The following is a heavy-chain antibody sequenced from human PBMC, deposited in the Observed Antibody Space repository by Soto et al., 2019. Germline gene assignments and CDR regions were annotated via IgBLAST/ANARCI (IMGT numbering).Heavy chain of an antibody. J-gene: IGHJ6*02. Sequence: PGGSLRLSCAASGFTFSSYARHWVRQAPGKGLEYVSAISSNGGSTYYANSVKGRFTISRDNSKNTLYLQMGSLRAEDMAVYYCARDDVPRIQVRYYGMDVWGQGTTVTVSS. CDR3: ARDDVPRIQVRYYGMDV. V-gene: IGHV3-64*01. CDR1: GFTFSSYA. CDR2: ISSNGGST.